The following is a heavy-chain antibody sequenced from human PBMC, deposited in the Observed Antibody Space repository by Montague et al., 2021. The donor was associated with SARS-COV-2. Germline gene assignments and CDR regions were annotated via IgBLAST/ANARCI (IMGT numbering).Heavy chain of an antibody. Sequence: SETLSLTCTVSGVSISSYYWTWIRQPPGKGLEWIGFIYYSGNTNXNPSLTSRVTISVDTSKHQFSLQLSSVTAVDTAVYYCAKQALTRYWNSTTCFGAAFDIWGQGTMVTVAS. V-gene: IGHV4-59*08. CDR3: AKQALTRYWNSTTCFGAAFDI. D-gene: IGHD2-2*01. CDR2: IYYSGNT. J-gene: IGHJ3*02. CDR1: GVSISSYY.